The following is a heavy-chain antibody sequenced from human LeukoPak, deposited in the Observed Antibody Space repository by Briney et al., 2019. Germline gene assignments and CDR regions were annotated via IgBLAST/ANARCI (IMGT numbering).Heavy chain of an antibody. V-gene: IGHV4-61*02. J-gene: IGHJ4*02. CDR1: GDSISSGDYY. Sequence: SETLSLTCTVSGDSISSGDYYWSWIRQPAGKGLEWIGRISSSGSTNYNPSLKSRVTMSVDTSKNQFSLKLSSVTAADTAIYYCARVAQYLVGASSTAFFEYWGQGTLVTVSS. CDR2: ISSSGST. CDR3: ARVAQYLVGASSTAFFEY. D-gene: IGHD1-26*01.